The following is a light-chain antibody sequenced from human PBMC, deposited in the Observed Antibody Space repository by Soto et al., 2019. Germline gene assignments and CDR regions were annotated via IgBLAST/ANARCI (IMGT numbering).Light chain of an antibody. Sequence: ELVLTKSPGTLSLSPGARATLSCRASQSVSSRLAWYQQKPGQAPRLLISGASSRATGIPDRFSGSGYGTAGTITISRLEPEDGALYDCQQYVPSAITFGQGTRLEIK. CDR1: QSVSSR. CDR3: QQYVPSAIT. CDR2: GAS. V-gene: IGKV3-20*01. J-gene: IGKJ5*01.